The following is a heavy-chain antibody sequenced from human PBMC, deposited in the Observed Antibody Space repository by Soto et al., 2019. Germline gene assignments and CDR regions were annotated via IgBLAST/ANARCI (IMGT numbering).Heavy chain of an antibody. Sequence: QLQLQESGPGLVKPSETLTLTCTVSGGSLSSGSYYWGWIRQPPGKGLEWIGSIPYSGNTYYNPSLKTRVTLSVDASKNEFSLKLSSVTAADTAVYYCARPFAVQTVAGFDSWGQGTLVTVSS. V-gene: IGHV4-39*01. CDR1: GGSLSSGSYY. J-gene: IGHJ4*02. CDR2: IPYSGNT. CDR3: ARPFAVQTVAGFDS. D-gene: IGHD6-19*01.